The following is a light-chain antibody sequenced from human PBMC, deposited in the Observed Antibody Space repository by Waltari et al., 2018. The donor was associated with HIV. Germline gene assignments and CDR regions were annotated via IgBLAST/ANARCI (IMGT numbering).Light chain of an antibody. CDR2: ANN. Sequence: QPVLTQPPSVSGAPGQRVTISCTRSSPNIGATYDLHWYQQLPGTAPKLLIYANNNRPSGVPDRFSGSKSGTSASLDITGLQAEDEADYYCQSYDSTLRVVFGGGTKLTVL. CDR3: QSYDSTLRVV. J-gene: IGLJ2*01. CDR1: SPNIGATYD. V-gene: IGLV1-40*01.